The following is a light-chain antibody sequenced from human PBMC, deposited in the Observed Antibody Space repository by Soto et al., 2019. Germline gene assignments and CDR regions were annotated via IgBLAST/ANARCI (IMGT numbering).Light chain of an antibody. Sequence: RVMTQYPATLSVSPGERAILSCRASQTAGNNLAWYQQKPGQAPRLLISGTSTRATGIPARFSGSGSGTEFTLTISSLQSEDFAIYYCQQYNNWPITFGQGTRLEIK. J-gene: IGKJ5*01. CDR3: QQYNNWPIT. CDR2: GTS. CDR1: QTAGNN. V-gene: IGKV3-15*01.